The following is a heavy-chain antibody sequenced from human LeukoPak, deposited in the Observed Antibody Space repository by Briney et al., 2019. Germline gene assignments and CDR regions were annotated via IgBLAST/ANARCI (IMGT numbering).Heavy chain of an antibody. Sequence: GGSLRLSCAASGFTFSDYYMSWIRQAPGKGLEWVSYISTTGSSTYYADSVESQFTISRDNAKNSLYLQMNSLRIEDMSIYYCARKTYGGNSWYFDFWGQGTLVTVSS. CDR3: ARKTYGGNSWYFDF. D-gene: IGHD4-23*01. V-gene: IGHV3-11*04. J-gene: IGHJ4*02. CDR2: ISTTGSST. CDR1: GFTFSDYY.